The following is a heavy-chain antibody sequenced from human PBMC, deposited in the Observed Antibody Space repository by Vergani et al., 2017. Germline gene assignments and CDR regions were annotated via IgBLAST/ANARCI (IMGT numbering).Heavy chain of an antibody. V-gene: IGHV1-2*02. CDR1: GYTFTGYY. Sequence: QVQLVQSGAEVKKPGASVKVSCKASGYTFTGYYMHWARQAPGQGLEWMGWINPNSGGTNYAQKFQGRVTMTRDTSISTAYMELSRLRSDDTAVYYCFAYCSGGSCYSGLGDYWGQGTLVTVSS. CDR2: INPNSGGT. J-gene: IGHJ4*02. CDR3: FAYCSGGSCYSGLGDY. D-gene: IGHD2-15*01.